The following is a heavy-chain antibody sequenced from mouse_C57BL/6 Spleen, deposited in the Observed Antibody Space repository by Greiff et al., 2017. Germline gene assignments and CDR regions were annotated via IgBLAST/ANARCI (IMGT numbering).Heavy chain of an antibody. CDR2: ISYDGSN. D-gene: IGHD2-4*01. J-gene: IGHJ3*01. CDR3: ARGGYDYDGGAWFAY. Sequence: EVKLMESGPGLVKPSQSLSLTCSVTGYSITSGYYWNWIRQFPGNKLEWMGYISYDGSNNYNPSLKNRSSITRDTSKNQFLLKLNSVTTEDTATYYCARGGYDYDGGAWFAYWGQGTLVTVSA. CDR1: GYSITSGYY. V-gene: IGHV3-6*01.